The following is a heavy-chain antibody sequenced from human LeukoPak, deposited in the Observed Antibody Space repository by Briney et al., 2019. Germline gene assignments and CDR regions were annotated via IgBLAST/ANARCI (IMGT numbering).Heavy chain of an antibody. CDR3: ARGGRWLQFLDY. V-gene: IGHV4-34*01. CDR2: INHNGST. CDR1: GGSFSGYY. Sequence: SETLSLTCAVYGGSFSGYYWSWIRQPPGKGLEWIGEINHNGSTNYNPSLKSRVTISVDTSKNQFSLKLSSVTAADTAVYYCARGGRWLQFLDYWGQGTLVTVSS. D-gene: IGHD5-24*01. J-gene: IGHJ4*02.